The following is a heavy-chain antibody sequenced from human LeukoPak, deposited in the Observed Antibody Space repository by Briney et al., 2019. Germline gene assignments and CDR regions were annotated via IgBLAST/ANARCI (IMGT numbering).Heavy chain of an antibody. CDR1: GYTFTGYY. Sequence: ASVKVSCKASGYTFTGYYMHWVRQAPGQGLEWMGWINPNSGGTNYAQKFQGRVTMTRDTSISTAYMELSRLRSDDTAVYYCARDRARGVVAATGDYWGQGTLVTVSS. CDR3: ARDRARGVVAATGDY. CDR2: INPNSGGT. J-gene: IGHJ4*02. V-gene: IGHV1-2*02. D-gene: IGHD2-15*01.